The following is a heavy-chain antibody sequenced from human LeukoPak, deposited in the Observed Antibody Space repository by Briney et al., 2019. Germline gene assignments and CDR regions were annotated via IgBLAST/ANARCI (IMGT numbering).Heavy chain of an antibody. J-gene: IGHJ4*02. CDR3: AKKGYYDGSGYYMYYFDH. CDR1: GFTFSSYA. V-gene: IGHV3-30-3*02. Sequence: GRSLRLSCAASGFTFSSYAMHWVRQAPGKGLEWVAIISYDGSNKNYADSVKGRFTISRDNFKNTLYLQMNSLRAEDTAVYYCAKKGYYDGSGYYMYYFDHWGQGTLVTVSS. D-gene: IGHD3-22*01. CDR2: ISYDGSNK.